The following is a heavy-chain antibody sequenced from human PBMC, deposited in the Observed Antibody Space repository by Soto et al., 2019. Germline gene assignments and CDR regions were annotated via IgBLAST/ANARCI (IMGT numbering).Heavy chain of an antibody. CDR2: ISSGTTTI. CDR1: GFTFSSYS. J-gene: IGHJ4*02. CDR3: ARDHYGDYIFDY. Sequence: GGSLRLSCAASGFTFSSYSMNWVRRAPGKGLEWVSYISSGTTTIYYADSVKGRFTISRDNAKNSLYLQMNSLRDEDTAVYYCARDHYGDYIFDYWGQGTLVTVSS. V-gene: IGHV3-48*02. D-gene: IGHD4-17*01.